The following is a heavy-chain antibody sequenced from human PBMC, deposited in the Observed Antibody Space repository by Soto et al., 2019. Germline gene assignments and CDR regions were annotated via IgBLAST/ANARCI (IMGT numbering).Heavy chain of an antibody. Sequence: PSETLSLTCTVSGGSISSSSYYWGWIRQPPGKGLEWIGSIYYSGSTYYNPSLKSRVTISVDTSKNQFSLKLSSVTAADTAVYYCATTPLLWFGELLYRQFDYWGQGTLVTVSS. CDR2: IYYSGST. D-gene: IGHD3-10*01. J-gene: IGHJ4*02. CDR1: GGSISSSSYY. CDR3: ATTPLLWFGELLYRQFDY. V-gene: IGHV4-39*01.